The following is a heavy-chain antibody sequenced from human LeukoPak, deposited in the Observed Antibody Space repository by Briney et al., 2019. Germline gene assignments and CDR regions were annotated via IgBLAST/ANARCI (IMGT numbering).Heavy chain of an antibody. CDR3: AKGTKPVMTIPDY. CDR1: GFTFSSFA. V-gene: IGHV3-64D*06. Sequence: GGSLRLSCAASGFTFSSFAMHWVRQAPGQGLEYLSAIYSDGSRTYYADSVKGRFTISRDNSKNTLYFEMSSLRVEDTAVYYCAKGTKPVMTIPDYWGQGILVTVSS. D-gene: IGHD1/OR15-1a*01. J-gene: IGHJ4*02. CDR2: IYSDGSRT.